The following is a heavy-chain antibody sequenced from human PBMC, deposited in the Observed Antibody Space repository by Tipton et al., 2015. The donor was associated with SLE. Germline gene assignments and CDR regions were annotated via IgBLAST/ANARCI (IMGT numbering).Heavy chain of an antibody. J-gene: IGHJ3*02. CDR2: IYDSENT. CDR3: ARDSRTTAAAFDI. D-gene: IGHD1-7*01. V-gene: IGHV4-59*12. Sequence: GLVKPSETLSLTCTVSGGSIRSYYWSWIRQAPGKGLEWIGYIYDSENTNYNPSLKSRVTISSDTPKNQFSLKLSSVTAADTAVYYCARDSRTTAAAFDIWGQGTMVTVSS. CDR1: GGSIRSYY.